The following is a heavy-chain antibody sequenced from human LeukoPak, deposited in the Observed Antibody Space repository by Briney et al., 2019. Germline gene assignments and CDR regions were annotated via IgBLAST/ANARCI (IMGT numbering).Heavy chain of an antibody. CDR1: GFTFSSYW. V-gene: IGHV3-7*01. J-gene: IGHJ5*02. D-gene: IGHD3-22*01. CDR2: IKQDGSEK. Sequence: GGSLRLSCAASGFTFSSYWMSWVRQAPGKGLEWVANIKQDGSEKYYVDSVKGRFTISRDNAKNSLYLQMSSLRAEDTAVYYCARDSRTYYYDSSGYPSSWGQGTLVTVSS. CDR3: ARDSRTYYYDSSGYPSS.